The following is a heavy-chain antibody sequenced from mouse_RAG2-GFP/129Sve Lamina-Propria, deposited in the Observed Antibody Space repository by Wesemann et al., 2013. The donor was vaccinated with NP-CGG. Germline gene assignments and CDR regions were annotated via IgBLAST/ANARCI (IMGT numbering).Heavy chain of an antibody. J-gene: IGHJ2*01. CDR3: AREETGPYYFDY. CDR2: ISDGGSYT. CDR1: GFTFSSYA. D-gene: IGHD4-1*01. Sequence: VESGGGLVKPGGSLKLSCAASGFTFSSYAMSWVRQTPEKRLEWVATISDGGSYTYYPDNVKGRFTISRDNAKNNLYLQMSHLKSEDTAMYYCAREETGPYYFDYWGQGTTLTVSS. V-gene: IGHV5-4*01.